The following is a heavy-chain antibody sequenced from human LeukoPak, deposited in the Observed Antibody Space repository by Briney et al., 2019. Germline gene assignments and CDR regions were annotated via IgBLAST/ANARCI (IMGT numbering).Heavy chain of an antibody. CDR3: ASMGRIGYSGSPYFDY. J-gene: IGHJ4*02. Sequence: AGGSLRLSCAASGFTFSRYGMHWVRQAPGKGLEWVTAISYDGSNKYYADSVKGRFTISRDNSKNTLLLQMNSLRAEDTAVYYCASMGRIGYSGSPYFDYWGQGTLVTVSS. CDR2: ISYDGSNK. D-gene: IGHD1-26*01. V-gene: IGHV3-30*03. CDR1: GFTFSRYG.